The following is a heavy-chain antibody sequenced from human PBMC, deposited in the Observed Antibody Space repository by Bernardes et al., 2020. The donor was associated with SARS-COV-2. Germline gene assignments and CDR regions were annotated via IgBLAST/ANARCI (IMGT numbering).Heavy chain of an antibody. CDR3: ARVSSYDSVIYFYDLDF. D-gene: IGHD3-22*01. CDR1: GYTFTSHE. V-gene: IGHV1-8*01. Sequence: GKVSCKASGYTFTSHEINWVRQAPGQGLEWLGWMNPDSGHTGSPQNFRGRITMTGDTSITTAYMELSSLGPEDTAVYYCARVSSYDSVIYFYDLDFWGQGTLVTVSS. J-gene: IGHJ4*02. CDR2: MNPDSGHT.